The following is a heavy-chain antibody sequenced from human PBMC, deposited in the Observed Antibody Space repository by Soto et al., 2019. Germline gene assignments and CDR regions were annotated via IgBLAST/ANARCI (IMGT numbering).Heavy chain of an antibody. CDR2: IIPIFAKP. CDR1: GDTFSSYS. J-gene: IGHJ3*02. CDR3: ARGPGIWTSFYI. D-gene: IGHD3-3*01. V-gene: IGHV1-69*01. Sequence: QVQLIQSGAELKRPGSSVKVSCKASGDTFSSYSITWLRQAPGQRLEWMGGIIPIFAKPTYAQKFQGRVAITADDSTITVYMELTSLPSEDTAVYYCARGPGIWTSFYIWGQGRPLSVSS.